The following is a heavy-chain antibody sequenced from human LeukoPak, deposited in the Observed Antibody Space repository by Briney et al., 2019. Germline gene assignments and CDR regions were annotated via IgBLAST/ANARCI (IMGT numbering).Heavy chain of an antibody. CDR1: GFAFSNYW. Sequence: GGSLRLSCTGSGFAFSNYWMSWVRQAPGKGLEWVANIKYDGSEKYYVDSVKGRLTISRDNAKNSLYLQMNSLRAEDAAVYYCAREPVRKRWFDSWGQGTLVTVSS. D-gene: IGHD3-10*01. CDR2: IKYDGSEK. CDR3: AREPVRKRWFDS. V-gene: IGHV3-7*03. J-gene: IGHJ5*01.